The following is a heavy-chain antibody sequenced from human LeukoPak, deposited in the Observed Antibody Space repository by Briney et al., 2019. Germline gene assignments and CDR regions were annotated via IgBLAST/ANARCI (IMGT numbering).Heavy chain of an antibody. CDR2: IGDNGGST. CDR3: AKIPVPYSSGWSNFDY. CDR1: GFTFSNYA. D-gene: IGHD6-19*01. V-gene: IGHV3-23*01. J-gene: IGHJ4*02. Sequence: GGSLRLSCAASGFTFSNYAMSWVRQTPRTGLEWVSGIGDNGGSTYYADSVKGRFTISRDNSKNTLFLQMNSLRAEDTAVYYCAKIPVPYSSGWSNFDYWGQGTLVTVSS.